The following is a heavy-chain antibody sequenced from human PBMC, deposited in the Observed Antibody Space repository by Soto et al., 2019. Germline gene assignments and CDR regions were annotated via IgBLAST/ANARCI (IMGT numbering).Heavy chain of an antibody. Sequence: HPGGSLRLSCAASGFTFSSYAMTWVRQAPGKGLEWVSSISGNGDNTYYADSVKGRFTISRDTSKSTLYVQMNSLRADDTAVYYCARDRTTYYYDSSGINWFDPWGQGTLVTVSS. J-gene: IGHJ5*02. CDR2: ISGNGDNT. V-gene: IGHV3-23*01. D-gene: IGHD3-22*01. CDR3: ARDRTTYYYDSSGINWFDP. CDR1: GFTFSSYA.